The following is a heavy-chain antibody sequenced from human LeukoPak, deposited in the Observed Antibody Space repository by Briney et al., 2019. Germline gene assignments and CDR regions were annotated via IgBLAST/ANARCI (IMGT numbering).Heavy chain of an antibody. J-gene: IGHJ3*02. CDR2: IIPIFGTA. D-gene: IGHD3-22*01. CDR3: ARASNPSDYYDSSGYAFDI. V-gene: IGHV1-69*13. Sequence: SVKVSCKASGGTFSSYAISWVRQAPGQGLEWMGGIIPIFGTANYAQKFQGRVTITADESTSTAYMELSSLRSEDTAVYYCARASNPSDYYDSSGYAFDIWGQGTMVTVSS. CDR1: GGTFSSYA.